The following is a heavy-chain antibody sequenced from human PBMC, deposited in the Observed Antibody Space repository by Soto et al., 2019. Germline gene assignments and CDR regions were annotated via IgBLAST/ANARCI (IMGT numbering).Heavy chain of an antibody. CDR2: INHSGST. CDR3: ARSHDILTYYFDY. D-gene: IGHD3-9*01. V-gene: IGHV4-34*01. J-gene: IGHJ4*02. Sequence: SETLSLTCAVYGGSFSGYYWSWIRQPPGKGLEWIGEINHSGSTDYNPSLKSRVTISVDTSKNQFSLKLSSVTAADTAVYYCARSHDILTYYFDYWGQGTLVTVSS. CDR1: GGSFSGYY.